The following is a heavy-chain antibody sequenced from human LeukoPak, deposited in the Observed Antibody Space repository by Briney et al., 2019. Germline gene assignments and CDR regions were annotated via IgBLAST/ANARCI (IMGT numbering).Heavy chain of an antibody. CDR3: EARYFDWGGFLFFESPKDH. D-gene: IGHD3-9*01. CDR1: GFTFSNAW. Sequence: NPGGSLRLSCAASGFTFSNAWMSWVRQAPGKGLEWVGRIKSKTDGGTTVYAAPVKGRFTISRDDSKNTLYLQMNSLKTEDTSVYYCEARYFDWGGFLFFESPKDHWGQGTLVTVSS. V-gene: IGHV3-15*01. J-gene: IGHJ4*02. CDR2: IKSKTDGGTT.